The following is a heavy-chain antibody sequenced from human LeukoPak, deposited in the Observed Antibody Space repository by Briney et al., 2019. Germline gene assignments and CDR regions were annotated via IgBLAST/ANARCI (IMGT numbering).Heavy chain of an antibody. J-gene: IGHJ5*02. V-gene: IGHV1-69*01. Sequence: RASVKVSCKASGGTFSSYAISWVRQAPGQGLEWMGGIIPTFGTANYAQKFQGRVTITADESTSTAYVELSSLRSEDTAVYYCARERYCSSTSCYGNWFDPWGQGTLVTVSS. D-gene: IGHD2-2*01. CDR1: GGTFSSYA. CDR2: IIPTFGTA. CDR3: ARERYCSSTSCYGNWFDP.